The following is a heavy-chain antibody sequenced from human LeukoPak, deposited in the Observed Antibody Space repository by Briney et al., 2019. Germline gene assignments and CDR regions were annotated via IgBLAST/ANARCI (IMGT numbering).Heavy chain of an antibody. CDR2: IYYSGST. D-gene: IGHD2-2*01. CDR3: ARRYCSNTSCYYPDAFDI. CDR1: GHSIRSTNW. J-gene: IGHJ3*02. Sequence: WETLSLTCVVSGHSIRSTNWWGWIRQPPGKGLEWIGYIYYSGSTYYNPSLKSRVTMSVDTSKDLFSLQLSSVTAVDTAVYYCARRYCSNTSCYYPDAFDIWGRGTMVTVSS. V-gene: IGHV4-28*01.